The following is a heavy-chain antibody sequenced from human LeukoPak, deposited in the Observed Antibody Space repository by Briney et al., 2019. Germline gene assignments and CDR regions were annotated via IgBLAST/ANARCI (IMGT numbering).Heavy chain of an antibody. D-gene: IGHD6-13*01. V-gene: IGHV3-21*01. Sequence: GGSLRLSCAASGFTFSSYSMNWVRQAPGKGLEWVSSISSSSSYIYYADSVKGRFTISRDNAKNSLYLQMNSLRAEDTAVYCCARAIRAAVFGGLHYYGMDVWGQGTTVTVSS. J-gene: IGHJ6*02. CDR3: ARAIRAAVFGGLHYYGMDV. CDR2: ISSSSSYI. CDR1: GFTFSSYS.